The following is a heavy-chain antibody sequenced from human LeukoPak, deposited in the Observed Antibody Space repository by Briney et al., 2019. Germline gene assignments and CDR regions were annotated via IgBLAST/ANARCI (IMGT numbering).Heavy chain of an antibody. Sequence: SETLSLTCTVSGGSLSSFYWSWVRQPAGKGPEWIGRVDTSGDTHYNPSLMSRATMSLDTSKKQFSLKLNSVAVADTAVYYCARGLGGASYYMDVWGKGTTVTVSS. D-gene: IGHD3-16*01. CDR2: VDTSGDT. CDR3: ARGLGGASYYMDV. V-gene: IGHV4-4*07. CDR1: GGSLSSFY. J-gene: IGHJ6*03.